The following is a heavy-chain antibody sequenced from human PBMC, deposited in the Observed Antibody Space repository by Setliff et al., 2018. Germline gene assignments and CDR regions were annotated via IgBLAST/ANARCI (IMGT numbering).Heavy chain of an antibody. D-gene: IGHD2-15*01. Sequence: ASMKVSCKASGYTFSSYDINWVRQASGQGLEWMGWMNPNSGNTGYAQKFQGRVTMTRNTSINTAYMELSSLRSQDTAVYYCARGRGGNPNWYFDLWGRGALVTVSS. V-gene: IGHV1-8*01. CDR2: MNPNSGNT. J-gene: IGHJ2*01. CDR3: ARGRGGNPNWYFDL. CDR1: GYTFSSYD.